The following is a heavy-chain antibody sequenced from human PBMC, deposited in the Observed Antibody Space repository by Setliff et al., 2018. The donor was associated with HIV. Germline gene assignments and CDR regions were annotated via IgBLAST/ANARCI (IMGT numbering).Heavy chain of an antibody. D-gene: IGHD6-13*01. CDR3: VRDVYTSNWYLNWFDP. CDR1: GFMFSRYD. J-gene: IGHJ5*02. CDR2: ISSSSSYI. Sequence: GGSLRLSCAVSGFMFSRYDMHWVRQVAGQGLEWVSAISSSSSYIYYADSVKGRFTISRDNAKNSLYLQMNSLRAEDTAVYYCVRDVYTSNWYLNWFDPWGQGTLVTVSS. V-gene: IGHV3-21*01.